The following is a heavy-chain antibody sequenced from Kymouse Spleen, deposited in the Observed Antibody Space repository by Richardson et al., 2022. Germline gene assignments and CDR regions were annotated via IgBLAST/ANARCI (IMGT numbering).Heavy chain of an antibody. J-gene: IGHJ6*02. CDR2: ISSSSSTI. Sequence: EVQLVESGGGLVQPGGSLRLSCAASGFTFSSYSMNWVRQAPGKGLEWVSYISSSSSTIYYADSVKGRFTISRDNAKNSLYLQMNSLRDEDTAVYYCARSIAAAGYYYGMDVWGQGTTVTVSS. CDR3: ARSIAAAGYYYGMDV. V-gene: IGHV3-48*02. CDR1: GFTFSSYS. D-gene: IGHD6-13*01.